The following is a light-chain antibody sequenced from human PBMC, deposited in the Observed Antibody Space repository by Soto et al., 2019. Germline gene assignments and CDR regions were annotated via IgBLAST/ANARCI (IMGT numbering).Light chain of an antibody. Sequence: EVVMTQSPAPLSVPPGEGVPLSCRAGESGHRNLAWYQQKPGQGPSLLIYYASTRATGVPDRFTGSGSGTEFTLTISSLQSEDFGVYHCQHYSNWPPTFGPGTKVEIK. CDR2: YAS. J-gene: IGKJ3*01. V-gene: IGKV3-15*01. CDR3: QHYSNWPPT. CDR1: ESGHRN.